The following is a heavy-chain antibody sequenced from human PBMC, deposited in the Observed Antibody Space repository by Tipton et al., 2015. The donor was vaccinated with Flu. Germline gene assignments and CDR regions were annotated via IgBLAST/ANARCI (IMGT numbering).Heavy chain of an antibody. Sequence: SLRLSCAGSGFTFSDHYMDWVRQAPGKGLEWVGHIGNTDNSYATEYAASVKGRFTISRDDSKNSVYLQMNTLKTEDTAVYYCVRGGSYDFWSGYYKGYYFDYWGQGTLVTVSS. J-gene: IGHJ4*02. V-gene: IGHV3-72*01. CDR1: GFTFSDHY. D-gene: IGHD3-3*01. CDR3: VRGGSYDFWSGYYKGYYFDY. CDR2: IGNTDNSYAT.